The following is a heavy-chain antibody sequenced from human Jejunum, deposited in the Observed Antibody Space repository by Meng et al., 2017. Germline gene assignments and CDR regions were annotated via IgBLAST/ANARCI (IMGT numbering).Heavy chain of an antibody. CDR1: GYTFSDFY. CDR3: ARLYSSDGMDV. J-gene: IGHJ6*02. Sequence: ASVKVSCKTSGYTFSDFYIHWVRQAPGQGLEWVGRINPNSGGTNYAQKFQGRVTMTRDTSISTAYMELSRLRSDDTAVYYCARLYSSDGMDVWGQGTTVTVSS. CDR2: INPNSGGT. D-gene: IGHD6-13*01. V-gene: IGHV1-2*06.